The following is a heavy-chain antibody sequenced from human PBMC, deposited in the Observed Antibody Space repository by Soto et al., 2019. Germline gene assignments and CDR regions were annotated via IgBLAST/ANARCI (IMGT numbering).Heavy chain of an antibody. V-gene: IGHV4-31*03. CDR2: IYYSGST. Sequence: QVQLQESGPGLVKPSQTLSLTCTVSGGSISSGGYYWSWIRQHPGKGLEWIGYIYYSGSTYYNPSLKSRVTLSVDTSKNQFSLKLSSVTAADTAVYYCARYYVWGSYRTYYFDYWGQGTLVTVSS. CDR1: GGSISSGGYY. CDR3: ARYYVWGSYRTYYFDY. J-gene: IGHJ4*02. D-gene: IGHD3-16*02.